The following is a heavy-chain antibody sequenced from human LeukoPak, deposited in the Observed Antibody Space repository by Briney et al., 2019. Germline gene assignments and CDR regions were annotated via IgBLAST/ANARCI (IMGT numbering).Heavy chain of an antibody. CDR2: ISGSGGCT. CDR1: GFTLSSYA. V-gene: IGHV3-23*01. J-gene: IGHJ1*01. Sequence: GGSLRLSCAASGFTLSSYAMNWVRQAPGKGLERVSVISGSGGCTHYADSVKGRFTISRDDSKNTLYLQMSSQRAEDTAVYYCVKDLRFGIAVAGPGEYFQHWGQGTLVTVSS. CDR3: VKDLRFGIAVAGPGEYFQH. D-gene: IGHD6-19*01.